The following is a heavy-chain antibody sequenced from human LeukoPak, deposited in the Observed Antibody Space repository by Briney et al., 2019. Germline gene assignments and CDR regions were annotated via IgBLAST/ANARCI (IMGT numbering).Heavy chain of an antibody. CDR1: GYSISSGYQ. J-gene: IGHJ4*02. V-gene: IGHV4-38-2*01. Sequence: SETLSLTCGVSGYSISSGYQWAWIRQSPGKGLEWIGSIHHSGSAHYNPSLKSRVTISVDTSKNQFSLKLSSVTAADTAVYYCARGRDYWGQGTLVTVSS. CDR2: IHHSGSA. CDR3: ARGRDY.